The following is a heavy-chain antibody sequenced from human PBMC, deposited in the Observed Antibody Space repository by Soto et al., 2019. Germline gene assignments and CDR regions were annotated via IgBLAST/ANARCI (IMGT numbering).Heavy chain of an antibody. V-gene: IGHV1-58*02. CDR1: GFTCTSFS. J-gene: IGHJ3*02. CDR3: AAGRTYYDILTGYFGPDAFDI. Sequence: GSSGTVFCQASGFTCTSFSMLCVRLDRRQRLEWIGWIVVGSGNTNYAQKFQERVTITRDMSTSTAYMELSSLRSEDTAVYYCAAGRTYYDILTGYFGPDAFDIWGQGTMVTVSS. CDR2: IVVGSGNT. D-gene: IGHD3-9*01.